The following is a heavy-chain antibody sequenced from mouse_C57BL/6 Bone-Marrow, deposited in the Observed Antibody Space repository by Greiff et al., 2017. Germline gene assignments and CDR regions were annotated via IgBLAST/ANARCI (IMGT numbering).Heavy chain of an antibody. J-gene: IGHJ1*03. D-gene: IGHD1-1*01. CDR2: IDPENGDT. CDR1: GFNIKDDY. V-gene: IGHV14-4*01. CDR3: TTFYYTEYFDV. Sequence: EVHLVESGAELVRPGASVKLSCTASGFNIKDDYMHWVKQRPEQGLEWIGWIDPENGDTEYASKFQGKATITADTSSNTAYLQLSSLTSEDTAVYYCTTFYYTEYFDVWGTGTTVTVSS.